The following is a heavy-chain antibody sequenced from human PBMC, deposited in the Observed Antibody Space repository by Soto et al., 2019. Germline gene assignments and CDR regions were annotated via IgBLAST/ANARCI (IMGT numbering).Heavy chain of an antibody. V-gene: IGHV1-69*06. D-gene: IGHD6-19*01. Sequence: VKVSCKASGGTFSSYAISWVRQAPGQGLEWMGGIIPIFGTANYAQKSQGRVTITADKSTSTAYMELSSLRSEDTAVYYCARGGYSSGWYNYFDYWGQGTLVTVSS. CDR1: GGTFSSYA. J-gene: IGHJ4*02. CDR3: ARGGYSSGWYNYFDY. CDR2: IIPIFGTA.